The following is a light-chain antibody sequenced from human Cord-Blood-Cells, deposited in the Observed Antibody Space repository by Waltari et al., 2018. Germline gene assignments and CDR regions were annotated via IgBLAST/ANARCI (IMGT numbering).Light chain of an antibody. V-gene: IGLV2-14*01. Sequence: QSALTQPASVSGSPGQSITISCTGTSSEVGGYNYVSWYQQHPGKAPKLMIYDVNNRPSGVSNRFSGSKSGNTASLTISGLQADDEADYYCSSYTSSSTWVFGGGTKLTVL. CDR3: SSYTSSSTWV. CDR2: DVN. CDR1: SSEVGGYNY. J-gene: IGLJ3*02.